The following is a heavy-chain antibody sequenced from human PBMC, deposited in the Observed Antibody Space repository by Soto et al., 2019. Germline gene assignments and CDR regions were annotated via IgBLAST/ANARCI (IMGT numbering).Heavy chain of an antibody. Sequence: ASVKVSCKASGYTFNKYGFNWVRQAPGQGLEWMGRISPFNDYTNLAQKFQGRITLTTDASTNTAYMELQILRSDDTAMYYCARGRGVVIPAGTPDAFDVWGQGTMVTVSS. CDR1: GYTFNKYG. CDR3: ARGRGVVIPAGTPDAFDV. D-gene: IGHD6-13*01. J-gene: IGHJ3*01. CDR2: ISPFNDYT. V-gene: IGHV1-18*01.